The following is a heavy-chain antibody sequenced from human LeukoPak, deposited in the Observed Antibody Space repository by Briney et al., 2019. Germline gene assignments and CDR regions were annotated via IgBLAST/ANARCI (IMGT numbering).Heavy chain of an antibody. D-gene: IGHD2-15*01. CDR3: ARDRGLVVAAIGYLDY. CDR1: GGTFSSYA. CDR2: IIPIFGIA. J-gene: IGHJ4*02. V-gene: IGHV1-69*04. Sequence: VASVKVSCKASGGTFSSYAISWVRQAPGQGLEWMGRIIPIFGIANYAQKFQGRVTITADKSTSTAYMELSSLRSGDTAVYYCARDRGLVVAAIGYLDYWGQGTLVTVSS.